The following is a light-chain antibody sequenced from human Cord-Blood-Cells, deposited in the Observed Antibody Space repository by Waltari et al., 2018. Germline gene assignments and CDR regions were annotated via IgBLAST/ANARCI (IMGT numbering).Light chain of an antibody. J-gene: IGLJ3*02. CDR1: NIGSKS. V-gene: IGLV3-21*03. CDR2: DDS. CDR3: QVWDSSSDHPV. Sequence: SYVLTQPPSVSVAPGKTARITCGGNNIGSKSVHWYQQKPGQAPVLVVYDDSDRPSGIPERFSGYNSGNTATLTSSRVEAGDEADYYWQVWDSSSDHPVFGGGTKLTVL.